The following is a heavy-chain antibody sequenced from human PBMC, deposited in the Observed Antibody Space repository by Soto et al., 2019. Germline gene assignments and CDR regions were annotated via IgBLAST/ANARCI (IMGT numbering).Heavy chain of an antibody. V-gene: IGHV3-23*01. D-gene: IGHD2-8*01. CDR1: GFTFSSYA. CDR2: ISGSGGST. Sequence: PGGSLRLSCAASGFTFSSYAMSWVRQAPGKGLEWVSAISGSGGSTYYADSVKGRFTISRDNSKNTLYLQMNSLRAEDTAVYYCAKDWAPRLRIVLMVYAAFDYWGQGTLVTVSS. J-gene: IGHJ4*02. CDR3: AKDWAPRLRIVLMVYAAFDY.